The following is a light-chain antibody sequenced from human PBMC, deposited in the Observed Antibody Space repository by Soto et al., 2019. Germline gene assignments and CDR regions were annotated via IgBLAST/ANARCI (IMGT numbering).Light chain of an antibody. V-gene: IGKV1-39*01. CDR3: QQTYSTPPIT. Sequence: DIHLTQSPSFLSASVGDRVTITCRGSQSISRYLNWYQQKPGTAPKLLIYTTSSLQSGVPSRFSGSGSGTDFTLTISSLQPEDFGTYYCQQTYSTPPITFGQGTRLEIK. J-gene: IGKJ5*01. CDR2: TTS. CDR1: QSISRY.